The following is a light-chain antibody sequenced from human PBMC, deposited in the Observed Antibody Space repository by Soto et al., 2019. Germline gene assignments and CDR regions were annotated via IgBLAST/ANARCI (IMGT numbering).Light chain of an antibody. CDR1: QSLVYSDGIAY. J-gene: IGKJ1*01. CDR2: KAS. Sequence: DVVMTQSPLSLPVTLGQPASISCRSSQSLVYSDGIAYLSWFQQRPGQSPRCLIYKASNRDSGGTDKFSGSWSGTDFPLQINRVEAGDVGVYYCMQGTHWPTTFGRGTRVDIK. V-gene: IGKV2-30*01. CDR3: MQGTHWPTT.